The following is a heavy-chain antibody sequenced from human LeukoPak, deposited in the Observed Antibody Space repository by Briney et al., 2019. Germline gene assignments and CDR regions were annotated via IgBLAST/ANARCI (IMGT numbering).Heavy chain of an antibody. Sequence: GGSLRLSCAASAFTFGSFGMSWVRQAPGKGLEGVSAISDTGGSTFYADSVKGRFTISRDNSKNTLYLQMNSLRAEDTAVYYCARAGTYYFGSGSNYNPIDSWGQGILVTVSS. CDR1: AFTFGSFG. CDR3: ARAGTYYFGSGSNYNPIDS. J-gene: IGHJ4*02. CDR2: ISDTGGST. D-gene: IGHD3-10*01. V-gene: IGHV3-23*01.